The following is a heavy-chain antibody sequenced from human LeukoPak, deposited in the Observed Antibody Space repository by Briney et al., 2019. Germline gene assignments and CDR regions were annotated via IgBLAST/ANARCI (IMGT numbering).Heavy chain of an antibody. V-gene: IGHV3-33*06. CDR2: IWYDGSNK. J-gene: IGHJ4*02. CDR3: AKDKYSPVRSMSEAAYYFDF. D-gene: IGHD6-13*01. Sequence: PGRSLRLSCAASGFTFSSYGMHWVRQAPGKGLEWVAVIWYDGSNKYYADSVKGRFTISRDNSKNTLYLQMNSLRAEDTAVYYCAKDKYSPVRSMSEAAYYFDFWGLGTLVTVSS. CDR1: GFTFSSYG.